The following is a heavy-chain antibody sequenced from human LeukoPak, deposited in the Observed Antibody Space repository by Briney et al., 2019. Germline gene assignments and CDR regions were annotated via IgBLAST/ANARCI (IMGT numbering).Heavy chain of an antibody. V-gene: IGHV4-4*02. J-gene: IGHJ6*04. CDR3: ARDKDYYYGMDV. CDR1: GFTFSSYAM. Sequence: GSLRLSCAASGFTFSSYAMSWVRQPPGKGLEWIGEIYHSGSTNYNPSLKSRVTISVDKSKNQFSLKLSSVTAADTAVYYCARDKDYYYGMDVWGKGTTVTVSS. CDR2: IYHSGST.